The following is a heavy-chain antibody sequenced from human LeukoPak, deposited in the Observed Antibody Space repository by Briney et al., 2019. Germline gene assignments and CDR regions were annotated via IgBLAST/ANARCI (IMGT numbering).Heavy chain of an antibody. J-gene: IGHJ4*02. CDR2: IYYSGST. CDR3: ARGSGYDWDY. D-gene: IGHD5-12*01. Sequence: SETLSLTCTVSGGSISNYYWTWIRQSAGKGLEWIGYIYYSGSTNYNPSLKSRVTISVDTPKNQFSLKLSSVTAADTAVYYCARGSGYDWDYWGQGTLVTVSS. CDR1: GGSISNYY. V-gene: IGHV4-59*08.